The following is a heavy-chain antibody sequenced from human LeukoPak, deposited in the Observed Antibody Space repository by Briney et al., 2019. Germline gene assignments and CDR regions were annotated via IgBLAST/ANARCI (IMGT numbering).Heavy chain of an antibody. D-gene: IGHD3-10*01. V-gene: IGHV3-15*01. CDR2: IKSKTDGGTT. CDR3: TTPDYYGSGSLTDDAFDI. J-gene: IGHJ3*02. Sequence: GGSLRLSCAASGFTFSNAWMSWVRQAPGKGLEWVGRIKSKTDGGTTDYAAPVKGRFTISRDDSKNTLYLQMNSLKTEDTAVYYCTTPDYYGSGSLTDDAFDIWGQGTMVTVSS. CDR1: GFTFSNAW.